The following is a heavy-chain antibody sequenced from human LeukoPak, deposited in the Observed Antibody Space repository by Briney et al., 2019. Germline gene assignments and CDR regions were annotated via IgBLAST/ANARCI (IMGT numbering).Heavy chain of an antibody. Sequence: GRSLRLSCAASGFTFSSYAMHWVRQAPGKGLEWVAGISYDGSNKYYADSVKGRFTISRDNSKNTLYLQMNSLRAEDTAVYYCARVPYSSGWYYFDYWGQGTLVTVSS. V-gene: IGHV3-30*04. CDR1: GFTFSSYA. CDR2: ISYDGSNK. J-gene: IGHJ4*02. D-gene: IGHD6-19*01. CDR3: ARVPYSSGWYYFDY.